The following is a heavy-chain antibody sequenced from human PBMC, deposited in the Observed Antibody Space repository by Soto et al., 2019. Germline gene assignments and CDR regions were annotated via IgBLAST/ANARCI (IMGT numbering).Heavy chain of an antibody. Sequence: QVQLQESGPGLVKPSETLSLACTVSVGSVSSGSYYWSWIRQPPGKGLEWIGYIYYSGSTNYNPSLKSRVTISVDTSKNQFSLKLSSVTAADTAVYYCARGTRDYDRSGSDDYWGQGTLVTVSS. J-gene: IGHJ4*02. CDR2: IYYSGST. D-gene: IGHD3-22*01. CDR3: ARGTRDYDRSGSDDY. CDR1: VGSVSSGSYY. V-gene: IGHV4-61*01.